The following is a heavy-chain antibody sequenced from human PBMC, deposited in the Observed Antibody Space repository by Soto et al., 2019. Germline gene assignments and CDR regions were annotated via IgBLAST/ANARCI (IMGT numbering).Heavy chain of an antibody. D-gene: IGHD4-17*01. CDR1: GGSVSSGSYY. Sequence: QVQLQESGPGLVKPSETLSLTCTVSGGSVSSGSYYWSWIRQPPGKGLEWIGYIYYSGSTNYNPSLKSRVTISADPSKNHFSLKLSSVTAADTAVYYGARAPYGDYDAYWGQGTLVTVSS. CDR2: IYYSGST. V-gene: IGHV4-61*01. J-gene: IGHJ4*02. CDR3: ARAPYGDYDAY.